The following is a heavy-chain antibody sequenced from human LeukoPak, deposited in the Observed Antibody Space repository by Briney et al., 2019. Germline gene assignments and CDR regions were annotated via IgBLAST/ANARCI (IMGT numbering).Heavy chain of an antibody. Sequence: PGRSLRLSCAASGFTFSSYGMHWVRQAPGKGPEWVSVIYSGGSTYYADSVKGRFTISRDNSKNTLYLQMNSLRAEDTAVYYCAKDPYDILTGYYDELKEKETDYWGQGTLVTVSS. CDR3: AKDPYDILTGYYDELKEKETDY. J-gene: IGHJ4*02. CDR1: GFTFSSYG. CDR2: IYSGGST. V-gene: IGHV3-NL1*01. D-gene: IGHD3-9*01.